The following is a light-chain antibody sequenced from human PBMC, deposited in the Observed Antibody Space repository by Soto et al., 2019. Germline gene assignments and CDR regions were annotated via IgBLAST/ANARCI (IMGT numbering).Light chain of an antibody. CDR1: SSDVGAYNF. V-gene: IGLV2-14*01. CDR2: EVN. Sequence: QSVLTQPASVSGSPGQSITISCTGTSSDVGAYNFVSWYQLYPGKAPKVMIYEVNTRPSGVSNRFSGSKSGNTASLTISGLQAEDEADYYCSTFTRSSTYVFGSGTKLTVL. J-gene: IGLJ1*01. CDR3: STFTRSSTYV.